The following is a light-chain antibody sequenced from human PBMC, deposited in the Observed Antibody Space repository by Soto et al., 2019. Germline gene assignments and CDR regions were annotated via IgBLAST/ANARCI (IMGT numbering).Light chain of an antibody. Sequence: DSQLTQSPSFLSASVGDRVTIACRASQGISNFLAWYQQKAGKAPKLLIYAASTLQSGVPSRFSGSGSGTEFTLTITSVQPEDFATYYCQQLNYYPLTFGGGTKVDIK. CDR1: QGISNF. CDR2: AAS. V-gene: IGKV1-9*01. J-gene: IGKJ4*01. CDR3: QQLNYYPLT.